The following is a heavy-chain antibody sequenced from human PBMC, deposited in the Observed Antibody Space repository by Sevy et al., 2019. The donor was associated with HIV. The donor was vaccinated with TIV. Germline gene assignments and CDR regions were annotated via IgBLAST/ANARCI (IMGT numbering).Heavy chain of an antibody. Sequence: GGSLRLSCAASGFTFSSYAMHWVRQAPGKGLEWVAVISYDGSNKYYADSVKGRFTISRDNSKNTLYLQMNSLRAEDTAVYHCARDLKQGGRQLWLLFGMDVWGQGTTVTVSS. CDR3: ARDLKQGGRQLWLLFGMDV. CDR1: GFTFSSYA. CDR2: ISYDGSNK. D-gene: IGHD5-18*01. J-gene: IGHJ6*02. V-gene: IGHV3-30*04.